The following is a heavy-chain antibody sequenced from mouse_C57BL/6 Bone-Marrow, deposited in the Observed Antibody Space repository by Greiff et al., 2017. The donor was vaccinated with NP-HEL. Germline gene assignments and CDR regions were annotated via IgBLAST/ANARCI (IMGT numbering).Heavy chain of an antibody. V-gene: IGHV2-5*01. J-gene: IGHJ1*03. CDR1: GFSLTSYG. Sequence: VQLVESGPGLVQPSQSLSITCTVSGFSLTSYGVHWVRQSPGQGLEWLGVIWRGGSTDYNAAFMSRLSITKDNSKSQVFCKMNSLQADDTAIYYCAKEYYYGSSFHWYFDVWGTGTTVTVSS. D-gene: IGHD1-1*01. CDR3: AKEYYYGSSFHWYFDV. CDR2: IWRGGST.